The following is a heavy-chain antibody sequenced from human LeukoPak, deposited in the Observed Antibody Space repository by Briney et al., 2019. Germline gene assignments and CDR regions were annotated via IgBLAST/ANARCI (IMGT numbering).Heavy chain of an antibody. CDR1: GCTFDDYA. D-gene: IGHD3-10*01. Sequence: GGALRLSCAASGCTFDDYARHWVGQAPGRGVEGVAGITWNSDNIEYADSVKGRLTIYRDNAKTSLYLQMNSLRPEDTAVYYCAKDGLWFGELYPTLYYYYYMDVWGKGTTVTISS. CDR2: ITWNSDNI. J-gene: IGHJ6*03. CDR3: AKDGLWFGELYPTLYYYYYMDV. V-gene: IGHV3-9*01.